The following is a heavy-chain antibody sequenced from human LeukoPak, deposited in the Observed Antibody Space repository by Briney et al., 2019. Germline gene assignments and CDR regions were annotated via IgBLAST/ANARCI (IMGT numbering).Heavy chain of an antibody. Sequence: GGSLRLSCAASGFTFSSYWMHWVRQAPGKGLVWVSRINSDGSSTSYADSVKGRFTISRDNAKNTLYLQMNSLRAEDTAVYYCAREQYNYDFWSGYYEGWFDPWGQGTLVTVSS. CDR3: AREQYNYDFWSGYYEGWFDP. CDR1: GFTFSSYW. V-gene: IGHV3-74*01. J-gene: IGHJ5*02. CDR2: INSDGSST. D-gene: IGHD3-3*01.